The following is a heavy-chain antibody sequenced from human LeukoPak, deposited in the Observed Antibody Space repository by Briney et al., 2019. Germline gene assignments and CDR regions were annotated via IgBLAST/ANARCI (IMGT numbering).Heavy chain of an antibody. V-gene: IGHV4-30-4*01. Sequence: PSETLSLTCTVSGGSISSGDYYWSWIRQPPGKGLEWIGYIYYSGSTYYNPSLKSRVTISVDTSKNQFSLKLSSVTAADTAVYYCARYSSRFNWFDPWGQGTLVTVSS. CDR3: ARYSSRFNWFDP. D-gene: IGHD6-13*01. CDR2: IYYSGST. CDR1: GGSISSGDYY. J-gene: IGHJ5*02.